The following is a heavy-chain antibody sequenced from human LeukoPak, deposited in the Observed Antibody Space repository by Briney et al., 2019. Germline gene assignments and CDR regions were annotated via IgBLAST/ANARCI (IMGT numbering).Heavy chain of an antibody. V-gene: IGHV4-39*07. CDR2: IYYSGST. CDR3: AREEAVANFDY. D-gene: IGHD6-19*01. CDR1: GGSISSSSYY. J-gene: IGHJ4*02. Sequence: RSSETLSLTCTVSGGSISSSSYYWGWIRQPPGKGLEWIGSIYYSGSTYYNPSLKSRFPISVDTSKNQCSLNLSSVTAADTAVYYGAREEAVANFDYWGQGTLVTVSS.